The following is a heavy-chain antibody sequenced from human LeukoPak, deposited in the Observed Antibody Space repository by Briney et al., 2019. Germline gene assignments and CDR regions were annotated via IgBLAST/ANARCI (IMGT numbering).Heavy chain of an antibody. CDR3: ARTLRGGYYMDV. CDR2: INPSGGST. Sequence: GASVKVSCKASGYTFTSYYMHWVRQALGQGLDWMGIINPSGGSTSYAQKFHGRVTMTRDTSTSTVYMELSSLRSEDTAVYYCARTLRGGYYMDVWGKGTTVTISS. D-gene: IGHD3-10*01. V-gene: IGHV1-46*01. J-gene: IGHJ6*03. CDR1: GYTFTSYY.